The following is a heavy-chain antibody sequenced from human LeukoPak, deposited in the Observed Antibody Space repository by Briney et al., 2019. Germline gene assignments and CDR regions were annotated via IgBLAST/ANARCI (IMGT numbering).Heavy chain of an antibody. CDR1: GGTFISYA. CDR2: IIPIFGTA. V-gene: IGHV1-69*01. Sequence: GASVKVSCKASGGTFISYAISWVRQAPGQGLEWMGGIIPIFGTANYAQKFQGRVTITADESTSTAYMELSSLRPEDTAVYYCARPRILSTVTTDAFDIWGQGTMVTVSS. D-gene: IGHD4-17*01. J-gene: IGHJ3*02. CDR3: ARPRILSTVTTDAFDI.